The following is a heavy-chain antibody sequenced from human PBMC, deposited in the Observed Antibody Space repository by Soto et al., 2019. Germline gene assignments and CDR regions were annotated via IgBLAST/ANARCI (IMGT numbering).Heavy chain of an antibody. CDR3: ARGTARGYYNWFDP. CDR2: INHSGST. CDR1: GGSFSGYY. V-gene: IGHV4-34*01. D-gene: IGHD5-18*01. Sequence: SETLSLTCAVYGGSFSGYYWSWIRQPPGKGLEWIGEINHSGSTNYNPSLKSRVTISVDTSKNQFSLKLSSVTAADTAVYYCARGTARGYYNWFDPWGQGTLVTVSS. J-gene: IGHJ5*02.